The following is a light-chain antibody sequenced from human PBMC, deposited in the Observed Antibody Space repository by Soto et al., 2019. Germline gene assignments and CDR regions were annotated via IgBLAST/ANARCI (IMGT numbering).Light chain of an antibody. V-gene: IGKV1-39*01. CDR2: DAT. J-gene: IGKJ1*01. CDR3: QQSDVSPPT. CDR1: QGISSY. Sequence: DIQMTQSPSSLSASVGDRVTITCRAGQGISSYSSLYHHRPGKAPNLLIYDATRLHSGVPPRFSRSGYGTDXTLTTTSLQLEDFETYYCQQSDVSPPTFGQGTKVDIK.